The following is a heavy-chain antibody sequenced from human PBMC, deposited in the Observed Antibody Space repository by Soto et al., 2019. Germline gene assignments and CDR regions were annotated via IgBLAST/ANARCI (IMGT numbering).Heavy chain of an antibody. Sequence: NPSETLSLTCAVSGGSISSSNWWSWVRQPPGKGLEWIGEIYHSGSTNYNPSLKSRVTISVDTSKNQFSLKLSSVTAADTAVYYCARVLGGYSSSWFFYFDYWGQGTLVTVSS. V-gene: IGHV4-4*02. D-gene: IGHD6-13*01. CDR2: IYHSGST. J-gene: IGHJ4*02. CDR3: ARVLGGYSSSWFFYFDY. CDR1: GGSISSSNW.